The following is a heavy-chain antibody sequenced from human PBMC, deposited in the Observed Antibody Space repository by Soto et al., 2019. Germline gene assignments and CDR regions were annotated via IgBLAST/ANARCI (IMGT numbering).Heavy chain of an antibody. J-gene: IGHJ4*02. CDR1: GFTFSSYA. D-gene: IGHD6-13*01. Sequence: GGSLRLSCAASGFTFSSYAMSWVRQAPGKGLEWVSAISGSGGSTYYADSVKGRFTISRDNSKNTLYLQMNSLRAEDTAVYYCAKDLRTPPPRIAAAGFDYWGQGTLVTVSS. V-gene: IGHV3-23*01. CDR3: AKDLRTPPPRIAAAGFDY. CDR2: ISGSGGST.